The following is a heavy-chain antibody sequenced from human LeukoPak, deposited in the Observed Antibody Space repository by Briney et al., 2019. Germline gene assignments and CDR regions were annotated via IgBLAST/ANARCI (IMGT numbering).Heavy chain of an antibody. V-gene: IGHV1-2*02. Sequence: ASVKVSCKASGYTFTGYYMHWVRQAPGQGLEWLGWINPNSGGTNYAQKFQGRVTMTGDTSISTAYMELSRLRSDDTAVYYCARSRTAMVRGVVPTLEYWGQGTLVTVSS. CDR2: INPNSGGT. J-gene: IGHJ4*02. CDR1: GYTFTGYY. D-gene: IGHD3-10*01. CDR3: ARSRTAMVRGVVPTLEY.